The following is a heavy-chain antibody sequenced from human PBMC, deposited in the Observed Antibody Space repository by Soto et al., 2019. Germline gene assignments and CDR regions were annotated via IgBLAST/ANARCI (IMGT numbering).Heavy chain of an antibody. J-gene: IGHJ4*02. CDR2: SSNSGTFA. Sequence: QVHLVESGGGLVKPGGSLRLSCAASGFTFSDYYMSWVRQAPGRGLEWISYSSNSGTFARYATSVKGRFSISRDNANNSLYLEMNSLRVEDTAVYYCARSGDNFNVLVYWGQGTPVTVSA. CDR3: ARSGDNFNVLVY. D-gene: IGHD1-1*01. V-gene: IGHV3-11*06. CDR1: GFTFSDYY.